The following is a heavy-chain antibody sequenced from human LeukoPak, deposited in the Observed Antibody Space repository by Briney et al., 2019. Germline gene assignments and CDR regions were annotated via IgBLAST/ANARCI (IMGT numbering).Heavy chain of an antibody. Sequence: GGSLRLSCAASGFGFSGYVMHWVRQAPGKGLEWVAFIRGDGTQQYYADSVEGRFIISRDNSKNTVYLQMNRLRAEDTAVYYCAKDNGGYAFDYWGQGTLVTVSS. CDR2: IRGDGTQQ. CDR1: GFGFSGYV. D-gene: IGHD5-12*01. J-gene: IGHJ4*02. CDR3: AKDNGGYAFDY. V-gene: IGHV3-30*02.